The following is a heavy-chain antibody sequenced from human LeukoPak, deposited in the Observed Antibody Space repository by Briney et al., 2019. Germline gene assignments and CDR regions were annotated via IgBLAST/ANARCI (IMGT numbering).Heavy chain of an antibody. V-gene: IGHV1-3*01. CDR2: INAGNGNT. CDR1: GYTFTSYA. D-gene: IGHD6-19*01. Sequence: ASVKVSCKASGYTFTSYAMHWVRQAPGQRLEWMGWINAGNGNTKYSQKFQGRVTITRDTSASTAYMELSSLRSEDTAVYYCASYNSSGWQPPYYYYGMDVWGQGTTVTVSS. CDR3: ASYNSSGWQPPYYYYGMDV. J-gene: IGHJ6*02.